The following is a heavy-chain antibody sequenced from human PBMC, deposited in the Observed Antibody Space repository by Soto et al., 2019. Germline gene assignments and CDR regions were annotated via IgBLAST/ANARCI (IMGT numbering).Heavy chain of an antibody. CDR1: GFSFSTYA. CDR3: ANYWFRGSNPAGAIEL. D-gene: IGHD1-26*01. CDR2: ITNSRADT. J-gene: IGHJ3*01. Sequence: EVQLLESGGGLVQPGGSLRLSCADSGFSFSTYAMTWIRQAPGKGLEWVSTITNSRADTYYGDSVRGRFTISRDNSKNTLSLQMNSLRVEDTAVYYCANYWFRGSNPAGAIELWGLGTMVTVSS. V-gene: IGHV3-23*01.